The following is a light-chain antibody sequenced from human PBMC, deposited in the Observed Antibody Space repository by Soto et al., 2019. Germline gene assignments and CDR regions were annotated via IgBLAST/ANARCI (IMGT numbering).Light chain of an antibody. J-gene: IGKJ4*01. CDR1: QSISSY. Sequence: DIQLTQSPSFLSASVGDRVTITCRASQSISSYLAWYQQKPGKAPKLLIYAASTLQSGVPSRFSGSGSGTKFTLTISSLQPEDFATYYCQQLNSNPFTFGGGTKVEIK. V-gene: IGKV1-9*01. CDR3: QQLNSNPFT. CDR2: AAS.